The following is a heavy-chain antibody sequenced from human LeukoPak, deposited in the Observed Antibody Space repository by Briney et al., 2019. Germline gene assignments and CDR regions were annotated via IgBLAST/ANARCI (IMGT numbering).Heavy chain of an antibody. Sequence: SETLSLTCTVSGGSISSYYWSRIRQPPGKGLEWIGYIYYSGSTNYNPSLKSRVTISVDTSKNQFSLKLSSVTAADTAVYYCARDQGGDAFDIWGQGTMVTVSS. V-gene: IGHV4-59*01. CDR1: GGSISSYY. J-gene: IGHJ3*02. CDR3: ARDQGGDAFDI. CDR2: IYYSGST.